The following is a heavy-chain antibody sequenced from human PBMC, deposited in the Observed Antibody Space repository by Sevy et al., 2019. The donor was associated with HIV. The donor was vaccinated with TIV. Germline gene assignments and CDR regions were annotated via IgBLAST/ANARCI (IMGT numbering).Heavy chain of an antibody. J-gene: IGHJ5*02. CDR1: GYTFTSYG. V-gene: IGHV1-18*01. Sequence: PSVKVSCKASGYTFTSYGISWVRQAPGQGLEWMGWISAYNGNTNYAQKLQGRVTMTTDTSTSTAYMELRSLRSDDTAVYYCARRTQYYGFWSGYSKGNWFDPWGQGTLVTVSS. CDR3: ARRTQYYGFWSGYSKGNWFDP. CDR2: ISAYNGNT. D-gene: IGHD3-3*01.